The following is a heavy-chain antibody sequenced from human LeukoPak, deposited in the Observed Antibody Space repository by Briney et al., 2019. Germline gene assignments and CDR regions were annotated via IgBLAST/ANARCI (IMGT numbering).Heavy chain of an antibody. CDR2: IIPIFGTA. CDR3: ARTVANYYYYYMDV. CDR1: GGTFSSCA. V-gene: IGHV1-69*05. J-gene: IGHJ6*03. Sequence: SVKVSCKASGGTFSSCAISWVRQAPGQGLEWMGGIIPIFGTANYAQKFQGRVTITTDESTSTAYMELSSLRSEDTAVYYCARTVANYYYYYMDVWGKGTTVTVSS. D-gene: IGHD5-12*01.